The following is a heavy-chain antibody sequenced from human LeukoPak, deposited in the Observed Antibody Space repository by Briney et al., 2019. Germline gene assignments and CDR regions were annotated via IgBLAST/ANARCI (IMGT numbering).Heavy chain of an antibody. J-gene: IGHJ5*02. D-gene: IGHD6-19*01. CDR1: GYTFTGYY. Sequence: ASVKVSCKASGYTFTGYYMHWVRQAPGQGLEWMGWINPNSGGTNYAQKFQGRVTMTRDTSISTAYMELSRLRPDDTAVYYCARQYSSGWYGRFDPWGQGTLVTASS. CDR2: INPNSGGT. V-gene: IGHV1-2*02. CDR3: ARQYSSGWYGRFDP.